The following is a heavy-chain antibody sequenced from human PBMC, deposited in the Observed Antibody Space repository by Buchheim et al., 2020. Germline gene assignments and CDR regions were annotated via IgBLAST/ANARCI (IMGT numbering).Heavy chain of an antibody. V-gene: IGHV3-33*01. CDR3: ARDRGSGTTTVTTGPNYYYGMDV. D-gene: IGHD4-17*01. Sequence: QVQLVESGGGVVQPGRSLRLSCAASGFTFSSYGMHWVRQAPGKGLEWVAVIWYDGSNKYYADSVKGRFTISRDNSKNTLYLQMNSLRAEDTAVYYCARDRGSGTTTVTTGPNYYYGMDVWGQGTT. J-gene: IGHJ6*02. CDR1: GFTFSSYG. CDR2: IWYDGSNK.